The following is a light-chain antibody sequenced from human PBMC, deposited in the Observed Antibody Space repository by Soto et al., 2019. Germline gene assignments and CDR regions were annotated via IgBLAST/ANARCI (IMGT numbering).Light chain of an antibody. Sequence: EIVLTQAPAALSLPQGERATRSWRASQSISSSYLAWYQQKPGQAPRLLIYDASSRATGIPDRFSGSGSGTDFTLTINILEPEGYVVYHCQQYHSAPRTFGQGTKVDIK. CDR2: DAS. V-gene: IGKV3-20*01. CDR1: QSISSSY. J-gene: IGKJ1*01. CDR3: QQYHSAPRT.